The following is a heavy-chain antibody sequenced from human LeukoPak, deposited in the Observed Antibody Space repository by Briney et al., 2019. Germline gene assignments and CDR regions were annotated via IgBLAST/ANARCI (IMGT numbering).Heavy chain of an antibody. J-gene: IGHJ4*02. D-gene: IGHD1-26*01. CDR1: GGTFSSYA. V-gene: IGHV1-69*04. CDR2: IIPILGIA. CDR3: ARGGIAGATGMVGLSYFDY. Sequence: GSSVKVSCKASGGTFSSYAISWVRQAPGQGLEWMGRIIPILGIANYAQKFQGRVTITADKSTSTAYMELSSLRSEDTAVYYCARGGIAGATGMVGLSYFDYWGQGTLVTVSS.